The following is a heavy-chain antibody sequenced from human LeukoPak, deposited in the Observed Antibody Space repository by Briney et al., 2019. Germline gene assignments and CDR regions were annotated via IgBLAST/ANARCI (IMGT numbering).Heavy chain of an antibody. CDR2: ISYDGSNK. D-gene: IGHD3-22*01. CDR1: GFTFSSYA. V-gene: IGHV3-30-3*01. Sequence: GGSLRLSCAASGFTFSSYAMHWVRQAPGKGLEWVAVISYDGSNKYYADSVKGRFTISRDNSKNTVYLQMNSLRAEDTAVYYCAKGYSSGPRTTGGAFDIWGQGTMVTVSS. J-gene: IGHJ3*02. CDR3: AKGYSSGPRTTGGAFDI.